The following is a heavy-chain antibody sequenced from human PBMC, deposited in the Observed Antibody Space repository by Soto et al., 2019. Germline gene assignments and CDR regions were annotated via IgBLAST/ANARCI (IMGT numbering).Heavy chain of an antibody. V-gene: IGHV5-51*01. CDR3: ARTGWPQSSYYFDY. Sequence: GESLKISCKGSVYSFTTYWIGWVRQLPGKGLEWMGIIYIGDSDTRYSPSFQGQVTISADKSISTAYLQWSSLEASDTAVYYCARTGWPQSSYYFDYWGQGTLVTVSS. J-gene: IGHJ4*02. D-gene: IGHD3-16*01. CDR1: VYSFTTYW. CDR2: IYIGDSDT.